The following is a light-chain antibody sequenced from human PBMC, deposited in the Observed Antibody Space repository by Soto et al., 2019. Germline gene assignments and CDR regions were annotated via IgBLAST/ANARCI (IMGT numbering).Light chain of an antibody. J-gene: IGKJ1*01. Sequence: EIVLTQSPATLSLSPGERATLSCRASQSLSSYLAWYQQKPGQAPRLLMYDASNRATGIPVRFSGSGSGTDYTLTISSLEPEDFAVYYCQRSRALGHGTKVEIK. CDR3: QRSRA. V-gene: IGKV3-11*01. CDR1: QSLSSY. CDR2: DAS.